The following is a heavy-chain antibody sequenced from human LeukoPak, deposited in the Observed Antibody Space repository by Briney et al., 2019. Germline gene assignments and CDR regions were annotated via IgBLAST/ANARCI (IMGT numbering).Heavy chain of an antibody. V-gene: IGHV3-20*04. Sequence: PGGSLRLSCAASGFTFDDYGMTWVRQAPGKGLEWVSSINWNGDSTHYADSVRGRFTISRDNAKNSLYLQMNSLRAEDTAFYYCAREENYYGSGFDPWGQGTLVTVSS. CDR1: GFTFDDYG. J-gene: IGHJ5*02. D-gene: IGHD3-10*01. CDR2: INWNGDST. CDR3: AREENYYGSGFDP.